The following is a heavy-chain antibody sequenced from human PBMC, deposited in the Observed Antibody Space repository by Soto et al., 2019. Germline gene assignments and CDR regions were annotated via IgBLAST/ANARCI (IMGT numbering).Heavy chain of an antibody. J-gene: IGHJ5*02. V-gene: IGHV4-30-4*01. CDR3: ARDGTYYYDSRGFDH. CDR2: IYYSGST. CDR1: GCSISSGDYY. Sequence: PXETLSLTCTVSGCSISSGDYYWSWIRQPPGKGLEWIGYIYYSGSTYYNPSLKSRVTISVDTSKNQFSLKLSSVTAADTAVYYCARDGTYYYDSRGFDHWGQGTLVTVSS. D-gene: IGHD3-22*01.